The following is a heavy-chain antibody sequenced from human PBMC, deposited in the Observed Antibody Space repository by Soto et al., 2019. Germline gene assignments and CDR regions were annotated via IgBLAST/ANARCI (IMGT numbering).Heavy chain of an antibody. D-gene: IGHD3-10*01. J-gene: IGHJ5*02. CDR2: INPHSGAT. V-gene: IGHV1-2*02. CDR3: VTAHALGFSNWFDP. Sequence: ASVKVSCKASGYIFSANYIHWVRQAPGQGLEWLGWINPHSGATNYAQKFLGRVTMSADTSASTAYMDLARLKSDDTAVYYCVTAHALGFSNWFDPWGRGTLVTSPQ. CDR1: GYIFSANY.